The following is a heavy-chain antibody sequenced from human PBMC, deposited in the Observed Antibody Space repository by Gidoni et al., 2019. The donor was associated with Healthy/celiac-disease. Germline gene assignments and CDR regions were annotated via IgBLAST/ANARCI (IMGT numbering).Heavy chain of an antibody. CDR2: ISGSGGST. CDR1: GLTFSSYA. V-gene: IGHV3-23*01. Sequence: EVQLLESGGGLVQPGGSLRLACAAAGLTFSSYAMSWVRQAPGKGLEWVSAISGSGGSTYYADPVKGRFTISRDNSKNTLYLQMNSVRAEDTAVYYGAKVRSGDIAAAGMDYWGQGTLVTVSS. CDR3: AKVRSGDIAAAGMDY. J-gene: IGHJ4*02. D-gene: IGHD6-13*01.